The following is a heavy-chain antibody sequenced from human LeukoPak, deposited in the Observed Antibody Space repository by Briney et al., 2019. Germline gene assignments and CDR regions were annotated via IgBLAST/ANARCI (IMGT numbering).Heavy chain of an antibody. D-gene: IGHD3-10*01. CDR1: GFTFSSYE. CDR3: ARPSITLVRGELVYYFDY. V-gene: IGHV3-48*03. Sequence: PGGSLRLSCAASGFTFSSYEMNWVRQAPGKGLAWISYISSSGSTMYYADSVKGRFTISRDNAKNSLYLQMNSLRAEDTAVYYCARPSITLVRGELVYYFDYWGQGTLVTVSP. J-gene: IGHJ4*02. CDR2: ISSSGSTM.